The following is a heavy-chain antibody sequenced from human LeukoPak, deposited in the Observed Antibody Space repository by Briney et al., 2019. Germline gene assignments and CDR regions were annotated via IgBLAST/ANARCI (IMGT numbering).Heavy chain of an antibody. CDR1: GYYFPSYW. D-gene: IGHD3-10*01. V-gene: IGHV5-51*01. Sequence: GESLKISCKGSGYYFPSYWIGWVRQTPGKGLEWMGIIYPGDSDTTYSPSFQGQVTISADKSISTAYLQWSSLKASDTAMYYCARLYYGSGSLYYFDYWGQGTLVTVSS. J-gene: IGHJ4*02. CDR2: IYPGDSDT. CDR3: ARLYYGSGSLYYFDY.